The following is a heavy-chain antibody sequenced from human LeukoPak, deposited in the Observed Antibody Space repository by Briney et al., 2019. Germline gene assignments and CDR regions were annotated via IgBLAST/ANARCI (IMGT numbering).Heavy chain of an antibody. D-gene: IGHD3-16*01. Sequence: SETLSLTCSVSGGSVTSGTYHWGWIRQPPGKGLEWIGSVYFDGGTHYNPSLQSRVTISVDTAKNQFSLRLSSVTAADTALYYCARDHYYDGRGRLDPWGQGTLVTVSS. CDR1: GGSVTSGTYH. CDR3: ARDHYYDGRGRLDP. J-gene: IGHJ5*02. CDR2: VYFDGGT. V-gene: IGHV4-39*07.